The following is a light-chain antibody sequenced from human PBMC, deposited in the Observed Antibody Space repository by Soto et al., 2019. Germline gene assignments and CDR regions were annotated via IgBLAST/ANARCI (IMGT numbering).Light chain of an antibody. CDR1: SSDVGAYNY. J-gene: IGLJ2*01. Sequence: QAVLTQPAAVSGSPGQSITISCTGTSSDVGAYNYVSWYQQHPGKAPKLIIFDVNNRPSGLSNRFSGSKSGITASLTISGLQADDEAHYYCSSYKGDGTYVIFGGGTKLTVL. CDR3: SSYKGDGTYVI. CDR2: DVN. V-gene: IGLV2-14*03.